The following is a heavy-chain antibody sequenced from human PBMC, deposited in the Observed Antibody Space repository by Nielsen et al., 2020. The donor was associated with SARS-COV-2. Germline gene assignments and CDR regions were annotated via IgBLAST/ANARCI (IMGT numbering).Heavy chain of an antibody. V-gene: IGHV4-34*01. Sequence: ETLSLTCAVYGGSFSGYYWSWIRQPPGKGLEWIGEINHSGSTNYNPSLKSRVTISVDTSKNQFSLKLSSVTAADTAVYYCARTYDSSGYYSPFDYWGQGTLVTVSS. D-gene: IGHD3-22*01. CDR2: INHSGST. CDR3: ARTYDSSGYYSPFDY. J-gene: IGHJ4*02. CDR1: GGSFSGYY.